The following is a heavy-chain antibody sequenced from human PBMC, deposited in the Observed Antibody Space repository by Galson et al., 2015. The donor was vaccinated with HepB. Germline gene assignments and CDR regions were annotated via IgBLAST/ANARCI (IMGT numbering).Heavy chain of an antibody. CDR3: ARGLSTIFGVVTAPLDY. Sequence: LRLSCAASGFTLSSYSMNWVRQAPGKGLEWVSYISSSSSTIYYADSVKGRFTISRDNAKNSLYLQMNSLRAEDTAVYYCARGLSTIFGVVTAPLDYWGQGTLVTVSS. CDR2: ISSSSSTI. J-gene: IGHJ4*02. V-gene: IGHV3-48*01. D-gene: IGHD3-3*01. CDR1: GFTLSSYS.